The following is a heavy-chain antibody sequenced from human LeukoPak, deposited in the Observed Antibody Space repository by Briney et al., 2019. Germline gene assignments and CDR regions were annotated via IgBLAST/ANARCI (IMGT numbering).Heavy chain of an antibody. Sequence: GESLKISCKGSGYSFTSYWISWVRQMPGKGLEWMGRIDPSDSYTNYSPSFQGHVTISADKHISTAYLQWSSLKASDTAMYYCARHDILTGLPRYYYGMDVWGKGTTVTVSS. CDR3: ARHDILTGLPRYYYGMDV. CDR1: GYSFTSYW. J-gene: IGHJ6*04. V-gene: IGHV5-10-1*01. CDR2: IDPSDSYT. D-gene: IGHD3-9*01.